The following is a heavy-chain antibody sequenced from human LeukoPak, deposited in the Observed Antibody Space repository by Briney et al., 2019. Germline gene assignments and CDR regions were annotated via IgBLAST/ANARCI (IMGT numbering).Heavy chain of an antibody. J-gene: IGHJ4*02. Sequence: VASVKVSCKASGYTFTSYGISWVRQAPGQGLEWVGWIRAYNGNTNYAQKLQGRVTMTTDTSTSPAYMELMSPRSYDTAVYYCARGVCGLPDYWGQGTLVTVSS. CDR1: GYTFTSYG. V-gene: IGHV1-18*01. D-gene: IGHD3/OR15-3a*01. CDR3: ARGVCGLPDY. CDR2: IRAYNGNT.